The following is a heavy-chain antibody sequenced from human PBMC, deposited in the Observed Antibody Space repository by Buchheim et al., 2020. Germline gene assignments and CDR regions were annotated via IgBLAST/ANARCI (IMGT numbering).Heavy chain of an antibody. J-gene: IGHJ5*02. D-gene: IGHD3-22*01. CDR3: ARKGRWYYDSSGYYYP. Sequence: QLQLQESGPGLVKPSETLSLTCTVSGGSISSSSYYWGWIRQPPGKGLEWIGSIYYSGSTYYNPSLKSRVTISVDTSKNQFSLRLSSVTAADTAVYYCARKGRWYYDSSGYYYPWGQGTL. CDR2: IYYSGST. CDR1: GGSISSSSYY. V-gene: IGHV4-39*01.